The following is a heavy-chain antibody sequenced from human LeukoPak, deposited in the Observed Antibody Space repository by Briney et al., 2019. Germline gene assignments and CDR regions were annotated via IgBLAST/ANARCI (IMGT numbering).Heavy chain of an antibody. D-gene: IGHD2-15*01. CDR2: IYTSGST. V-gene: IGHV4-4*07. J-gene: IGHJ4*02. CDR1: GGSISSFY. CDR3: ARNSCPSGSCYDNRGYFDY. Sequence: PSETLSLTCTVSGGSISSFYWSWIRQPAGKGLEWIGRIYTSGSTNYNPSLKSRITISVDTSKNQFSLKLSSVTAADTAVYYCARNSCPSGSCYDNRGYFDYWGQGTLVTVSS.